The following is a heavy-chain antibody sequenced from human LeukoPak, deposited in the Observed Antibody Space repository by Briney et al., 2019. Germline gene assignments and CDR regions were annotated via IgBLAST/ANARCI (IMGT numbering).Heavy chain of an antibody. Sequence: SVKVSCKASGGTFSSYAISWVRQAPGQGLEWMGGIIPIFGTANYAQKFQGRVTITTDESTSTAYMELSSLRSEDTAVYYCARGLLGWNYNGYFDLWGRGTLVTVYS. J-gene: IGHJ2*01. CDR3: ARGLLGWNYNGYFDL. V-gene: IGHV1-69*05. D-gene: IGHD1-7*01. CDR2: IIPIFGTA. CDR1: GGTFSSYA.